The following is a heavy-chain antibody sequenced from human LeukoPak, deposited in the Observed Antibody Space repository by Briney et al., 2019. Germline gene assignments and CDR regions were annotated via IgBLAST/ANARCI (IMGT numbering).Heavy chain of an antibody. CDR2: INPNSGGA. J-gene: IGHJ4*02. V-gene: IGHV1-2*02. CDR3: ARDYDGSGLLWDY. CDR1: GYTFTGYY. Sequence: ASVKVSCKASGYTFTGYYMHWVRQAPGQGLEWMGWINPNSGGANYAQKFQGRVTMTRDTSISTGYMELSSLRSDDTAVYYCARDYDGSGLLWDYWGQGTLVTVSS. D-gene: IGHD3-10*01.